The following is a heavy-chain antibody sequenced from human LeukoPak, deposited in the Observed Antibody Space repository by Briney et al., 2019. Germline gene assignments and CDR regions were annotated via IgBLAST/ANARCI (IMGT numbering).Heavy chain of an antibody. D-gene: IGHD4-17*01. Sequence: GGALRHSCAASGFTFSSYAMHWVRQAPGKGLEYVSAISSNGGSTYYANSVKGRFTISRDNSKNTLYLQMGSLRAEDMAVYYCATSGDQDAFDIWGQGTMVTVSS. V-gene: IGHV3-64*01. CDR1: GFTFSSYA. J-gene: IGHJ3*02. CDR2: ISSNGGST. CDR3: ATSGDQDAFDI.